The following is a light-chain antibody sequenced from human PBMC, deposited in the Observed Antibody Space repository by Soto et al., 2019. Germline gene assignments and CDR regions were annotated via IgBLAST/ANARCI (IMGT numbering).Light chain of an antibody. CDR2: GAS. CDR1: QSLSSN. V-gene: IGKV3-15*01. J-gene: IGKJ2*01. Sequence: EIVMTQSPATLSVSPGERATLSCRASQSLSSNLAWYQQKPGQSPRLLIHGASTRATGIPDRFSGSGSGTEFTLTISILQSEDFAVYYCQQYNDWPPGYTFGQGTKVEIK. CDR3: QQYNDWPPGYT.